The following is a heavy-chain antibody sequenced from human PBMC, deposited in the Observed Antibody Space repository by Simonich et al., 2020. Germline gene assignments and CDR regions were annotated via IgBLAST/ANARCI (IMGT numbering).Heavy chain of an antibody. D-gene: IGHD4-4*01. CDR2: INSNGSST. J-gene: IGHJ3*02. V-gene: IGHV3-74*01. CDR3: ARDYSNYDAFDI. CDR1: GFTFSSYW. Sequence: EVQLVESGGGLVQPGGSLRLSCAASGFTFSSYWMHWVRQAPGKGLWLVSRINSNGSSTSNADSVKGRFTISRDNAKNTLYLQMNSLRAEDTAVYYCARDYSNYDAFDIWGQGTMVTVSS.